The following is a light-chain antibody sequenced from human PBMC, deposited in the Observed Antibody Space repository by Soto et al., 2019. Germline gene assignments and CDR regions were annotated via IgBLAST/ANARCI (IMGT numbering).Light chain of an antibody. V-gene: IGKV3-11*01. CDR3: QQRINWPIT. Sequence: EIVLTQSPATLSLSPGERATLSCRASQSVSSYLAWYQQKPGQAPRLLIYDASNRATGIPARFSGSGSGTDFTLTISSLEPEGFAVYYCQQRINWPITFGQGTRLEIK. CDR2: DAS. CDR1: QSVSSY. J-gene: IGKJ5*01.